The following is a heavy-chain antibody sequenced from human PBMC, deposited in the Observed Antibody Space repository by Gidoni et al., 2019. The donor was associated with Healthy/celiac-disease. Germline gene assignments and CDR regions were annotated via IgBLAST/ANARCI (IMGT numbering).Heavy chain of an antibody. J-gene: IGHJ3*02. D-gene: IGHD4-17*01. V-gene: IGHV3-21*01. Sequence: EVQLVESGGGLVKPGGSLRLSCAASGFPFSSSSMNWVRQAPGKGLEWVSSISSSSSYIYYADSVKGRFTISRDNAKNSLYLQMNSLRAEDTAVYYCARDLPIYGDYDRVAFDIWGQGTMVTVSS. CDR3: ARDLPIYGDYDRVAFDI. CDR2: ISSSSSYI. CDR1: GFPFSSSS.